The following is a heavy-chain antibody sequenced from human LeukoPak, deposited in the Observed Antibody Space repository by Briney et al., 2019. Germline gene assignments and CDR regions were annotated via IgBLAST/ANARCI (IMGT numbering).Heavy chain of an antibody. D-gene: IGHD2-2*01. J-gene: IGHJ6*03. CDR2: MNPNSGNT. Sequence: ASVKVSCKASGYTFTSYDINWVRQATGQGLEWMGWMNPNSGNTGYAQKFQGRVTMTRNTSISTAYMELSSLRSEDTAVYYCARVAVSVVVPAASMGESYYYYMDVWGKGTTVTVSS. CDR1: GYTFTSYD. V-gene: IGHV1-8*01. CDR3: ARVAVSVVVPAASMGESYYYYMDV.